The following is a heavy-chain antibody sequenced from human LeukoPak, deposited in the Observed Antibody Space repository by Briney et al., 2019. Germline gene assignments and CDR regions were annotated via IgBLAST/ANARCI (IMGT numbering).Heavy chain of an antibody. CDR2: IYSNGHI. CDR1: SDSITSSSYL. J-gene: IGHJ4*02. V-gene: IGHV4-39*01. Sequence: SETLSLTCSVSSDSITSSSYLWVWVRQPPGKGLGWIGDIYSNGHISYNPSLKSRAAISVDTSKNQFSLNLSSVTAADTAVYYCARRHYGSGNIDSWGQGTLVTVSS. D-gene: IGHD3-10*01. CDR3: ARRHYGSGNIDS.